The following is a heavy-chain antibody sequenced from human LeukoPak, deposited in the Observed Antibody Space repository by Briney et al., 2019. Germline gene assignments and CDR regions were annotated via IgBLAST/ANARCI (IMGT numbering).Heavy chain of an antibody. CDR2: VYYTGST. D-gene: IGHD1-26*01. J-gene: IGHJ5*02. CDR3: ARGGNYWHQWWFDP. CDR1: GGSISTYY. Sequence: SETLSLTCTVSGGSISTYYWSWIRQPPGKGLEWIGYVYYTGSTSYNPSLQSRVTMSLDTSKNQFSLELNSVTPADTAVYYCARGGNYWHQWWFDPWGRGTLVSVSS. V-gene: IGHV4-59*01.